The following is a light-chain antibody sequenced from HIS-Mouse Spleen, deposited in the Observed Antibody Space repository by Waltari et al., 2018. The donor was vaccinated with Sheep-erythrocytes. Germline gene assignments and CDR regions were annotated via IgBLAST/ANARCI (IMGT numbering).Light chain of an antibody. CDR1: QSVSSY. Sequence: EIVFTQSPATLSLSPGERATLPCRASQSVSSYLAWYQQKPGQAPRLLIYDASNRATGIQDRFSGSGSGTDFTLTISSLEPEDFAVYYCQQRSNWPPGFTFGPGTKVDIK. V-gene: IGKV3-11*01. CDR2: DAS. CDR3: QQRSNWPPGFT. J-gene: IGKJ3*01.